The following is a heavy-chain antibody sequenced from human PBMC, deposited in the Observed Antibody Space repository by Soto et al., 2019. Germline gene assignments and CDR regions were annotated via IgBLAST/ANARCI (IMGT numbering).Heavy chain of an antibody. Sequence: SETLSLTCTVSGGSISSYYWSWIRQPPGKGLEWIGYIYYSGSINYNPSLKSRVTISVDTSKNQFSLKLSSVTAADTAVYYCARCLFSYGARFDPWGQGTLVTVSA. CDR1: GGSISSYY. V-gene: IGHV4-59*01. CDR2: IYYSGSI. J-gene: IGHJ5*02. D-gene: IGHD1-26*01. CDR3: ARCLFSYGARFDP.